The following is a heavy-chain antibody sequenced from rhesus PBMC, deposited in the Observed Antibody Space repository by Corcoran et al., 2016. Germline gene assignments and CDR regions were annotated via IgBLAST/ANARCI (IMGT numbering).Heavy chain of an antibody. CDR2: ISGSSGGP. J-gene: IGHJ4*01. Sequence: QVQLQESGPGLVKPSETLSLTCAVSGGSFSGYYWGWIRQPPGKGLEWIGYISGSSGGPDSNPSLKSRVTISTDTSKNQFSLKLSSVTAADTAVYYCARRGSWNYVYFDYWGQGVLVTVSS. V-gene: IGHV4-165*01. CDR1: GGSFSGYY. CDR3: ARRGSWNYVYFDY. D-gene: IGHD1-1*01.